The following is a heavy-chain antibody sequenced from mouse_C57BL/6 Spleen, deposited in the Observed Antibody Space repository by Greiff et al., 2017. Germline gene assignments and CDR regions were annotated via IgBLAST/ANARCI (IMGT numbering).Heavy chain of an antibody. D-gene: IGHD2-4*01. J-gene: IGHJ2*01. V-gene: IGHV3-1*01. Sequence: VQLQQSGPGMVKPSQSLSLTCTVTGYSITSGYDWHWIRHFPGNKLEWMGYIGYSGSTNYNPSLKSRISITHDTSKNHFFLKLNSVTTEDTATYYCARSYDYDYFDYWGQGTTLTVSS. CDR3: ARSYDYDYFDY. CDR1: GYSITSGYD. CDR2: IGYSGST.